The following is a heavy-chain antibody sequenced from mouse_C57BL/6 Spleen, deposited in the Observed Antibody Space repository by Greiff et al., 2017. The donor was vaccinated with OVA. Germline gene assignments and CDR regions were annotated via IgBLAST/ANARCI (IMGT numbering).Heavy chain of an antibody. D-gene: IGHD1-1*01. CDR1: GFTFSDYY. CDR3: ARPIQYYYGSSPLGY. CDR2: ISNGGGST. V-gene: IGHV5-12*01. Sequence: EVHLVESGGGLVQPGGSLKLSCAASGFTFSDYYMYWVRQTPEKRLEWVAYISNGGGSTYYPDTVKGRFPISRDNAKNTLYLQMSRLKSEDTAMYYCARPIQYYYGSSPLGYWGQGTTLTVSS. J-gene: IGHJ2*01.